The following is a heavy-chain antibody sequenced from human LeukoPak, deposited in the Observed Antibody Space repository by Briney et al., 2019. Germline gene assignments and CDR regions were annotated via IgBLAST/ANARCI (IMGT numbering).Heavy chain of an antibody. V-gene: IGHV1-24*01. CDR3: ATDHLYYYDSSGYYYADY. Sequence: ASVKVSCKVSGYTLTELSMHWVRQAPGKGLEWMGGFDPEDGETIYAQKLQGRVTMTEHTSTDTAYMELSSLRSEDTAVYYCATDHLYYYDSSGYYYADYWGQGTLVTVPS. CDR2: FDPEDGET. J-gene: IGHJ4*02. CDR1: GYTLTELS. D-gene: IGHD3-22*01.